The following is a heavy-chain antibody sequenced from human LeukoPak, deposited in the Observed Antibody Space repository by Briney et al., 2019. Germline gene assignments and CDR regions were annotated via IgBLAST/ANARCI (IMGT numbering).Heavy chain of an antibody. CDR1: GFTFSSYG. D-gene: IGHD2-2*01. J-gene: IGHJ4*02. V-gene: IGHV3-30*18. Sequence: ARSLRLSCAASGFTFSSYGMHWVRQAPGKGLEWVAVISYDGSNKYYADSVKGRFTISRDNSKNTLYLQMNSLRAEDTAVYYCAKSRMIVVVPAAIIDWGQGTLVTVSS. CDR3: AKSRMIVVVPAAIID. CDR2: ISYDGSNK.